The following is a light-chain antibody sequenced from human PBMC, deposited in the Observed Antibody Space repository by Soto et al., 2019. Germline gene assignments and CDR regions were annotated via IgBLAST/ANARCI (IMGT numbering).Light chain of an antibody. CDR3: QQYYNTLWT. J-gene: IGKJ1*01. CDR1: QSVLYSSNNKNY. V-gene: IGKV4-1*01. CDR2: WAS. Sequence: DIVMTQSPDSLAVSLGERATINCKSSQSVLYSSNNKNYLAWYQQKPGQPPKLLIYWASIRESGVPDRFSGSGSGTDFTLTISSLQAEDVAVYYCQQYYNTLWTFGQGPKVEIK.